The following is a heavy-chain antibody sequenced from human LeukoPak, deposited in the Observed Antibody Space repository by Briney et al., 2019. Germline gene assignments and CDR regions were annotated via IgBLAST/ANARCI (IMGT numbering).Heavy chain of an antibody. CDR1: GGSFSGYY. CDR3: ARRSLHAYYYYMDV. J-gene: IGHJ6*03. CDR2: INHSGST. V-gene: IGHV4-34*01. D-gene: IGHD6-13*01. Sequence: SETLSLTCAVYGGSFSGYYWSWIRQPPGKGLEWIGEINHSGSTNYNPSLKSRVTISVGTSKNQFSLKLSSVTAADTAVYYCARRSLHAYYYYMDVWGKGTTVTISS.